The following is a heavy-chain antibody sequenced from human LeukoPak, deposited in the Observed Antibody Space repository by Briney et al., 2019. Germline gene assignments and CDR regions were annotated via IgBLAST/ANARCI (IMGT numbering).Heavy chain of an antibody. Sequence: GGSLRLSCAASGCTFSSYAMHWVRQAPGKGLEWVAAISYDGSNKYYTDSVKGRFTISRDNSKNTLYLQVNSLRAEDTAVYYCARDREATHNFDYWGQGTLVTVSS. CDR2: ISYDGSNK. V-gene: IGHV3-30-3*01. J-gene: IGHJ4*02. CDR3: ARDREATHNFDY. CDR1: GCTFSSYA.